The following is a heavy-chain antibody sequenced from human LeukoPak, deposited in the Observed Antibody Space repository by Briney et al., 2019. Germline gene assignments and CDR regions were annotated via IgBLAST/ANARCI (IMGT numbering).Heavy chain of an antibody. CDR2: ISNDGSKK. J-gene: IGHJ4*02. CDR1: GFTCSNYG. CDR3: AKDRYSYAFEYSDS. D-gene: IGHD5-18*01. V-gene: IGHV3-30*18. Sequence: GGSLRLSCAASGFTCSNYGRHWVRQAPGKGRDWVAVISNDGSKKYYADSVKGRFTISRDNSKNTLSLQVSSLRAEDTAVYYCAKDRYSYAFEYSDSWGQGTLVTVSS.